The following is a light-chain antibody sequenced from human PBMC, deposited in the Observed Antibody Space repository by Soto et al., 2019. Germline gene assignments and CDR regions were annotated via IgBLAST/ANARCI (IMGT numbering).Light chain of an antibody. Sequence: QSALTQPASVSGSPGQSITISCTGTSSDVGGYNYVSWYQQHPGKAPKLMIYEVSNRPSGVPERFSGSKSGTSASLAITGLQVEDEADYFCQSYDGRPIFGGGTKLTVL. J-gene: IGLJ2*01. V-gene: IGLV2-14*01. CDR2: EVS. CDR3: QSYDGRPI. CDR1: SSDVGGYNY.